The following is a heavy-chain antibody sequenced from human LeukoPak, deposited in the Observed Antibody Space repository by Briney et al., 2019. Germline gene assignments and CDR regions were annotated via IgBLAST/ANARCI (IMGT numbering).Heavy chain of an antibody. V-gene: IGHV3-21*01. J-gene: IGHJ4*02. D-gene: IGHD6-13*01. CDR1: GFTFSSYS. CDR2: ISSSSSYI. CDR3: ASSPLYSSSWYGWDY. Sequence: GGSLRLSCAASGFTFSSYSMNWVRQAPGKGLEWVSSISSSSSYIYYADSVKGRFTISRDNAKNSLYPQMNSLRAEDTAVYYCASSPLYSSSWYGWDYWGQGTLVTVSS.